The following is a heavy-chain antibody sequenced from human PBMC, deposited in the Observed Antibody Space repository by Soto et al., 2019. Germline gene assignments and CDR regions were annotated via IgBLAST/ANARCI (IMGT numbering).Heavy chain of an antibody. CDR3: ATKQLPLYYYYGMDV. Sequence: GGSLRLSCASSGFTVSSNYMSWVRHAPGKGLEWVSVIYSGGSTYYADSVKGRFTISRDNSKNTLYLQMNSLRAEDTAVYYCATKQLPLYYYYGMDVWGQGTTVTVSS. CDR1: GFTVSSNY. CDR2: IYSGGST. V-gene: IGHV3-53*01. J-gene: IGHJ6*02. D-gene: IGHD6-13*01.